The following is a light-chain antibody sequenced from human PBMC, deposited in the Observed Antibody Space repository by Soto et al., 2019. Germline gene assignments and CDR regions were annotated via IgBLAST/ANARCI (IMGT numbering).Light chain of an antibody. CDR2: GSS. Sequence: EVVLTQSPGTLSLSPGERATLSCRASQSVGSNSLAWYQQKPGQAPRLLIYGSSSRASGIPDRFSGSGSGTDFTLTVSRLEPEDFAVYYCQQYGSSPRTFGHGTNVEIK. V-gene: IGKV3-20*01. CDR3: QQYGSSPRT. CDR1: QSVGSNS. J-gene: IGKJ1*01.